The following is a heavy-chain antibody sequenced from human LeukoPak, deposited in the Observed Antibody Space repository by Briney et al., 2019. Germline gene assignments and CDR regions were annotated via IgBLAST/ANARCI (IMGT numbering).Heavy chain of an antibody. D-gene: IGHD2-15*01. Sequence: SETLSLTCTVSGGSMSSYYWSWIRQPPGKGLEWIGYIYCSGNTNYNPSLKSRVTISVDTSKNQFSLKLNSVTAADTAVYYCARYCSGGSCYSYFDYWGQGTLVTVSS. V-gene: IGHV4-59*01. CDR3: ARYCSGGSCYSYFDY. CDR2: IYCSGNT. CDR1: GGSMSSYY. J-gene: IGHJ4*02.